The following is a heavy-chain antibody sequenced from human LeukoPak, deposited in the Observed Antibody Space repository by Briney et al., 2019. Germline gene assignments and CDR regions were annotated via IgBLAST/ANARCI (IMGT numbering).Heavy chain of an antibody. J-gene: IGHJ3*02. V-gene: IGHV1-18*01. Sequence: ASVKVSCKASGYTFTSYGISWVRQAPGQGLEWMGWISAYNGNTNYAQKLQGRVTMTTDTSTSTAYMELRSLRSDDTAVYYCARTIDFWSGYLRSERGAFDIWGQGTMVTVSS. CDR2: ISAYNGNT. CDR3: ARTIDFWSGYLRSERGAFDI. D-gene: IGHD3-3*01. CDR1: GYTFTSYG.